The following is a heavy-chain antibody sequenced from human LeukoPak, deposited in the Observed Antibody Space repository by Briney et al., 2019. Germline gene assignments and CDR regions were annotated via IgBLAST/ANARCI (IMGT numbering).Heavy chain of an antibody. V-gene: IGHV3-23*01. D-gene: IGHD2-2*01. CDR1: GFTFGDYA. CDR2: ISGSGGST. J-gene: IGHJ4*02. CDR3: AKTILRGDIVVVPAAMYYFDY. Sequence: GGSLRLSCTASGFTFGDYAMSWVRQAPGKGLEWVSAISGSGGSTYYADSVKGRFTISRDNSKNTLYLQMNSLRAEDTAVYYCAKTILRGDIVVVPAAMYYFDYWGQGTLVTVSS.